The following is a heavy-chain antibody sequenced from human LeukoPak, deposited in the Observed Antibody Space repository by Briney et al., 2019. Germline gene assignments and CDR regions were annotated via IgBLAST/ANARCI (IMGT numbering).Heavy chain of an antibody. Sequence: PGRSLRLSCAASGFIFGDYAMHWVRQVPGKGLQWVSSISWNSGSIDYAGSVKGRITISRDNDKNSLYLQIRSLRPDDTAFHYCAKESVSNPHSSGYLADWGQGTLVSGSS. D-gene: IGHD3-22*01. J-gene: IGHJ4*02. CDR1: GFIFGDYA. CDR3: AKESVSNPHSSGYLAD. CDR2: ISWNSGSI. V-gene: IGHV3-9*01.